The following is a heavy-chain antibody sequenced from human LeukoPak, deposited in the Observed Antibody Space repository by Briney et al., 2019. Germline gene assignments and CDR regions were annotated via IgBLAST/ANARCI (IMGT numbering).Heavy chain of an antibody. CDR2: IYYSGST. Sequence: SETLSLTCTVSGGSVSSGSYYWSWIRQPAGKGLEWIGYIYYSGSTNYNPSLKGRVTISVDTSKNQFSLKLSSVTAADTAVYYCARGGTVTYDYWGQGTLVTVSS. J-gene: IGHJ4*02. D-gene: IGHD4-17*01. CDR3: ARGGTVTYDY. CDR1: GGSVSSGSYY. V-gene: IGHV4-61*01.